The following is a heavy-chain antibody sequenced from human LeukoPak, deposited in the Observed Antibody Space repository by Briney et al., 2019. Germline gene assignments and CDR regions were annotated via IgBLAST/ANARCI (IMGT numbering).Heavy chain of an antibody. D-gene: IGHD2-2*01. J-gene: IGHJ4*02. CDR1: GFTVSNNY. CDR2: IYSGGRT. Sequence: GGSLRLSCAVSGFTVSNNYMNWVRQAPGKGLEWVSIIYSGGRTYYADSAKGRFTISRDIFKNTVYLQMNSLRAEDTAVYYCARPRGCGSSRCNNFDYWGQGTLVTVSS. CDR3: ARPRGCGSSRCNNFDY. V-gene: IGHV3-53*01.